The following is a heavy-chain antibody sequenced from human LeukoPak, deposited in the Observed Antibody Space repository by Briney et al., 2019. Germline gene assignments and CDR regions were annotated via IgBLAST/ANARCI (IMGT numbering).Heavy chain of an antibody. V-gene: IGHV1-18*01. D-gene: IGHD3-22*01. J-gene: IGHJ4*02. CDR3: ARAGNYYDSSAYMDS. CDR1: GYTFPNYG. CDR2: ISVYNGNT. Sequence: ASVKVSCKASGYTFPNYGISWVRQAPGQGLEWMGWISVYNGNTNYVQKLQGRVTMTTDTSTSTAYMELRSLRSDDTAVYYCARAGNYYDSSAYMDSWGQGTLVTVSS.